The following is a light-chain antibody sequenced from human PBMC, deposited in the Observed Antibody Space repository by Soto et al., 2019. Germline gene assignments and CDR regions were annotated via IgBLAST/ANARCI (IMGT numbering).Light chain of an antibody. Sequence: EIVLTQSPGTLSLSPGEKATLSCRASESFASTYLAWYQQKPGQAPRLLIYGASSRATGIPDRFSGSASGTDFTFTFTSSRLEPEDSAVYYCQQYGGSPLTFGQGTKVEIK. CDR2: GAS. CDR1: ESFASTY. V-gene: IGKV3-20*01. J-gene: IGKJ1*01. CDR3: QQYGGSPLT.